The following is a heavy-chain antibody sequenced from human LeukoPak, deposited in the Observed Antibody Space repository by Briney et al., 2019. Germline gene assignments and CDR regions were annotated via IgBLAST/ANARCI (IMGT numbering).Heavy chain of an antibody. CDR3: ARVGSVDTSGYYDY. CDR1: GYTLTTYY. J-gene: IGHJ4*02. D-gene: IGHD3-22*01. V-gene: IGHV1-46*01. Sequence: GASVKVSCKASGYTLTTYYIHWVRQAPGQGLEWLGIINPSGGSPTYAQKFQGRVTMTRDTSTSTVYMELSSLRSDDTAVYYCARVGSVDTSGYYDYWGQGTLVTVSS. CDR2: INPSGGSP.